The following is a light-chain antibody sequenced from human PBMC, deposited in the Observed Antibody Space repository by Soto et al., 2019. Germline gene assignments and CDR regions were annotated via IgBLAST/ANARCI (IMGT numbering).Light chain of an antibody. J-gene: IGLJ2*01. CDR2: TNN. CDR3: AAWDDSLNGVV. Sequence: QLVLTQPPSASGTPGQRVTISCSGSSSNIGSNTINWYQQLPGTAPKLLIYTNNQRPSGVPDRFSGSKSGTSASLAISGLQSEDEADYYCAAWDDSLNGVVLGGGTKLTVL. V-gene: IGLV1-44*01. CDR1: SSNIGSNT.